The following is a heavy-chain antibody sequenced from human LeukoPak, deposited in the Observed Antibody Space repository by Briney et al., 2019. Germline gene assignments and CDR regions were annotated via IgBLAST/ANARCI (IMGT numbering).Heavy chain of an antibody. CDR1: GFTFSSYW. D-gene: IGHD6-19*01. V-gene: IGHV3-7*01. CDR2: IKQDGSEK. J-gene: IGHJ4*02. Sequence: GGSLRLSCAASGFTFSSYWMSWVRQAPGKGLEWVANIKQDGSEKYYVDSVKGRFTISRDNAKNSLYLQMNSLRAEDTAVYYCARDQAVAKYYFDYWGQGTLVTVSS. CDR3: ARDQAVAKYYFDY.